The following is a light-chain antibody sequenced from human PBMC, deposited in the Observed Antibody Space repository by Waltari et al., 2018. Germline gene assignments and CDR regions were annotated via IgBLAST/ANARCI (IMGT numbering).Light chain of an antibody. V-gene: IGLV6-57*02. CDR1: RGTIASNY. J-gene: IGLJ2*01. CDR3: QSYDTSNHGV. Sequence: NFMLTQPHSVSESPGKTVTISCTGSRGTIASNYVPWSQQRPGSAPTTVIFEDNQRPSGVPDRFSGSIDSSSNSASLTISGLKTEDEADYYCQSYDTSNHGVFGGGTKLTVL. CDR2: EDN.